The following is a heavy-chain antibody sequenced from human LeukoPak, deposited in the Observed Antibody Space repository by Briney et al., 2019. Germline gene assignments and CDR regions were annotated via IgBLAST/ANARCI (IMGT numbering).Heavy chain of an antibody. J-gene: IGHJ4*02. D-gene: IGHD6-13*01. CDR3: ARVWMYTTSWFDY. CDR1: GFTFNDYA. Sequence: GGSLRLSCAASGFTFNDYAMSWVRQAPGKGLEWVSGINWNGGSTGYADSVKGRFTISRDNAKNSLYLQMNTLRADDTAVYYCARVWMYTTSWFDYWGQGTLVTVSS. V-gene: IGHV3-20*04. CDR2: INWNGGST.